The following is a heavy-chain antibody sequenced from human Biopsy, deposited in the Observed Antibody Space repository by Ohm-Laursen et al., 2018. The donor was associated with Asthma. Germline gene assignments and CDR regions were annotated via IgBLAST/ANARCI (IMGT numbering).Heavy chain of an antibody. J-gene: IGHJ4*02. CDR3: ARGTIVAGIDY. CDR1: GGSDSRDKSY. V-gene: IGHV4-61*01. D-gene: IGHD5-12*01. CDR2: IFYSGAT. Sequence: SETLSLTCSVSGGSDSRDKSYWSWIRQPPGKGLEWIAYIFYSGATNYNPALKSRVAQSIDTSKSQFSLRLNSLSAADTAVYYCARGTIVAGIDYWGQGTLVTVSS.